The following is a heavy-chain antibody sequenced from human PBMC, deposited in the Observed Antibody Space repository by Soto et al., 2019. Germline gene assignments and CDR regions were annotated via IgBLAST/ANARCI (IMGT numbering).Heavy chain of an antibody. J-gene: IGHJ5*02. Sequence: GGSLRLSCAASGFTFSSYAMSWVRQAPGKGLEWVSAISGSGGSTYYADSVKGRFTISRDNSRNTLYLQMNSLRAEDTAVYYCAKVDALARITMIRGVWFDRWGQGTLVTVSS. D-gene: IGHD3-10*01. V-gene: IGHV3-23*01. CDR3: AKVDALARITMIRGVWFDR. CDR2: ISGSGGST. CDR1: GFTFSSYA.